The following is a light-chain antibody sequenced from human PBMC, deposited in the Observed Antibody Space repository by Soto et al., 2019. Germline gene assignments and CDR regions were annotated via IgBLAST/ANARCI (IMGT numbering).Light chain of an antibody. CDR3: QLYHSYFPST. CDR1: QSVSNW. V-gene: IGKV1-5*01. J-gene: IGKJ3*01. CDR2: DVS. Sequence: DIQMTQSPSILSASVGNRVTITCRASQSVSNWLAWYQQKPGKAPQLLIYDVSTLRSGVTSRFSGRGSGTQFTFAISSLQPDDFATYHCQLYHSYFPSTFGPGTKLEI.